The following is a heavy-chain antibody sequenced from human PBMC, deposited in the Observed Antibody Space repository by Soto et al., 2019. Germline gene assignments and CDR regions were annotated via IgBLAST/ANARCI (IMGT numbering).Heavy chain of an antibody. Sequence: EVQLVESGGGVVQPGGSLRLSCAASGFTFSDPYMDWVRQAPGRGLEWVGSIKNRANSYITEYAASVKGRFTISRDDSKNSLYLQMNSLKTEDTAMYYCTRAPSYYASGSDYWGQGTLVTVSS. J-gene: IGHJ4*02. D-gene: IGHD3-10*01. CDR3: TRAPSYYASGSDY. CDR1: GFTFSDPY. V-gene: IGHV3-72*01. CDR2: IKNRANSYIT.